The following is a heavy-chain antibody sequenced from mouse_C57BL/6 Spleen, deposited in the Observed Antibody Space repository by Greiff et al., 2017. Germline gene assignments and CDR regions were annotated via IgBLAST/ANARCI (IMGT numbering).Heavy chain of an antibody. V-gene: IGHV1-9*01. CDR2: ILPGSGST. J-gene: IGHJ4*01. CDR3: ARGFEGRKDAMDY. CDR1: GYTFTGYW. Sequence: QVQLQQSGAELTKPGASVKLSCKASGYTFTGYWIEWVKQRPGQGLEWIGEILPGSGSTNYNEKFKGKATFTADTSSNTAYMELSSLTTEDSAIWYRARGFEGRKDAMDYWGQGTSVTVSS.